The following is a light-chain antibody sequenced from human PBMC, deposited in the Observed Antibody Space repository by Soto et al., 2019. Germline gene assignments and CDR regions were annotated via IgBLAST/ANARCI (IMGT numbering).Light chain of an antibody. CDR2: LDSDGRH. J-gene: IGLJ2*01. Sequence: QPVLTQSPSASASLGASVKLTCTLSSGRYTYIIAWHQQQPGRGPRYLLSLDSDGRHNKGAGIPDRFSGSSSGAERYLTISSLQSEDEADYYCQTWGTGIHEIFVGGTKLTVL. CDR3: QTWGTGIHEI. V-gene: IGLV4-69*01. CDR1: SGRYTYI.